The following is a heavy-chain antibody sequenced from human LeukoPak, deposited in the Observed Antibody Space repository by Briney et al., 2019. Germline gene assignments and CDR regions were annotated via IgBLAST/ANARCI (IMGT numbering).Heavy chain of an antibody. CDR3: ARDHYGSGSYGADYYYYMDV. D-gene: IGHD3-10*01. CDR2: ISPGGGSA. V-gene: IGHV3-23*01. J-gene: IGHJ6*03. Sequence: GGSLRLSCAASGFTFSNNAMSWVRQAPGKGLEWLSGISPGGGSASYTDSVKGRFTISRDNAKNSLYLQMNSLRAEDTAVYYCARDHYGSGSYGADYYYYMDVWGKGTTVTISS. CDR1: GFTFSNNA.